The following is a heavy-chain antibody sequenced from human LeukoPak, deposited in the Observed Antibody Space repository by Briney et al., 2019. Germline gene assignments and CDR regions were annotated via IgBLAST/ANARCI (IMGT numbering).Heavy chain of an antibody. CDR2: INHSGNT. V-gene: IGHV4-34*01. D-gene: IGHD3-3*01. Sequence: PSETLSLTCAVYGGSFSGYYWSWIRQPPGKGLEWIGEINHSGNTNYNPSLKSRVTISVDTSKNQFSLKLSSVTAADTAVYYCARLYYDFWSGYYTGDYYYMDVWGKGTTVTVSS. CDR1: GGSFSGYY. J-gene: IGHJ6*03. CDR3: ARLYYDFWSGYYTGDYYYMDV.